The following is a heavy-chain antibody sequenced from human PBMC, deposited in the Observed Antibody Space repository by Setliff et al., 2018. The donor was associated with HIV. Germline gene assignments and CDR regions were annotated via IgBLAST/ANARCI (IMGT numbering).Heavy chain of an antibody. CDR3: ARDRGIVVAGETDAFDI. V-gene: IGHV4-34*01. Sequence: PSETLSLTCTVYGGSFSGYYWTWIRQPPGKGLEWIGEINHSGSTNYNPSLKSRVTISDTSKNQFSLKLSSVTAADTAVYYCARDRGIVVAGETDAFDIWGQGTMVTVSS. J-gene: IGHJ3*02. D-gene: IGHD6-19*01. CDR2: INHSGST. CDR1: GGSFSGYY.